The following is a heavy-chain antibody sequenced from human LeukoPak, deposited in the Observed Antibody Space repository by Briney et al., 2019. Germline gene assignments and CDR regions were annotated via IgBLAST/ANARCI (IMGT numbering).Heavy chain of an antibody. CDR2: ISYDGSNK. J-gene: IGHJ4*02. CDR1: GFTFSSYA. D-gene: IGHD3-22*01. CDR3: ARDIYDSSGYGGDY. Sequence: GGSLRLSCAASGFTFSSYAMHWVRQAPGKGLEWVAVISYDGSNKYYADSVKGRFTISRDNSKTTLSLQMTSLRAEDTAVYYGARDIYDSSGYGGDYWGQGTLVTVSS. V-gene: IGHV3-30-3*01.